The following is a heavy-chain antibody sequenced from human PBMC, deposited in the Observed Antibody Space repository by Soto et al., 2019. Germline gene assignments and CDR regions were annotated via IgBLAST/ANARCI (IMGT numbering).Heavy chain of an antibody. CDR3: AREFIVVVTAKDAFDI. CDR2: ISSSGSTI. D-gene: IGHD2-21*02. V-gene: IGHV3-11*01. CDR1: GFTFSDYY. Sequence: GGSLRLSCAASGFTFSDYYMSWIRQAPGKGLEWVSYISSSGSTIYYADSVKGRFTISRDNAKNSLYLQMNSLRAEDTAVYYCAREFIVVVTAKDAFDIWGQGTMVTVSS. J-gene: IGHJ3*02.